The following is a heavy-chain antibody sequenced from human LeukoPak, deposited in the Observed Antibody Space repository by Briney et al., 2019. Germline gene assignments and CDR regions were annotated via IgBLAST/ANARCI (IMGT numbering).Heavy chain of an antibody. Sequence: GGSLRLSCVASGFIFRNYAMHWVRQAPGKGLEWVAVGSHDGRDKIYGDSVKGRFTISRDNSKNTVYLQMDNLRPEDTAVYYCAKDRDSSTWSFFDFWGQGTLVTVSS. CDR1: GFIFRNYA. J-gene: IGHJ4*02. CDR2: GSHDGRDK. V-gene: IGHV3-30*18. D-gene: IGHD6-13*01. CDR3: AKDRDSSTWSFFDF.